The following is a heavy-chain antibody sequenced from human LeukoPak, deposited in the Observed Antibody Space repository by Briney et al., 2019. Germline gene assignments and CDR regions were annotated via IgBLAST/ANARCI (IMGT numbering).Heavy chain of an antibody. CDR1: GFIFSNYA. V-gene: IGHV3-23*01. CDR3: VKGPRPDITVAHTVEN. J-gene: IGHJ4*02. CDR2: ISSRGDST. Sequence: GGSLRLSCAASGFIFSNYARSWVRQVPGRGLEWVSTISSRGDSTYVADSVKGRFTISRDNSKNSLYLQMNTVRAEDPAVYYCVKGPRPDITVAHTVENWGQGTLVTVSS. D-gene: IGHD6-19*01.